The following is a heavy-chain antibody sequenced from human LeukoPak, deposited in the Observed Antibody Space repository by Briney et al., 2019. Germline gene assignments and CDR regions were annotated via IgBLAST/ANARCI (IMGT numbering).Heavy chain of an antibody. CDR3: ARVIGDYPYYYYYGMDV. CDR2: ISAYNGNT. V-gene: IGHV1-18*04. CDR1: GYTFTGYY. D-gene: IGHD4-17*01. Sequence: ASVKVSCKASGYTFTGYYMHWVRQAPGQGLEWMGWISAYNGNTNYAQKLQGRVTMTTDTSTSTAYMELRSLRSDDTAVYYCARVIGDYPYYYYYGMDVWGQGTTVTVSS. J-gene: IGHJ6*02.